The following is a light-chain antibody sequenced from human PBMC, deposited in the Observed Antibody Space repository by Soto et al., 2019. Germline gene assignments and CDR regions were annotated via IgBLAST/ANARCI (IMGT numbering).Light chain of an antibody. CDR3: QQTDDFPLT. CDR1: QGICSR. V-gene: IGKV1D-12*01. CDR2: ATS. J-gene: IGKJ4*01. Sequence: DIQMTQSPSSVSASVGDTVTITCRASQGICSRLAWYQQKPGKAPELLIYATSTLQNGVPSRFSGSGFGTDFTLSISSLQPEDSASYFCQQTDDFPLTFGGGTKVEI.